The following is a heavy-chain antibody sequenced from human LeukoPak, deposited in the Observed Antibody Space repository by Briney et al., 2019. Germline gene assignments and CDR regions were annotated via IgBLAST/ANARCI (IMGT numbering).Heavy chain of an antibody. D-gene: IGHD2/OR15-2a*01. J-gene: IGHJ6*02. CDR3: ARDRPSSTLYYYYGMDV. V-gene: IGHV1-18*01. Sequence: GASVKVSCKASGYTFTSYGISWVRQAPGQGLEWMGWISAYNGNTNYAQKLQGRVTMTTDTSTSTAYMELSSLRSEDTAVYYCARDRPSSTLYYYYGMDVWGQGTTVTVSS. CDR1: GYTFTSYG. CDR2: ISAYNGNT.